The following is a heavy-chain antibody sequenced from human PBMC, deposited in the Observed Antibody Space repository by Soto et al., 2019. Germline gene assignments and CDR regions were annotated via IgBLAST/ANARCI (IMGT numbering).Heavy chain of an antibody. CDR1: GGSISPYY. Sequence: SETLSLTCTVSGGSISPYYWSWIRQPPGKGLEWIGYIYYSGSTNYNPSLKSRVTISVDTSKNQFSLKLSSVTAADTAVYYCARENSVTTVFDYWGQGTLVTVSS. CDR2: IYYSGST. CDR3: ARENSVTTVFDY. D-gene: IGHD4-4*01. J-gene: IGHJ4*02. V-gene: IGHV4-59*01.